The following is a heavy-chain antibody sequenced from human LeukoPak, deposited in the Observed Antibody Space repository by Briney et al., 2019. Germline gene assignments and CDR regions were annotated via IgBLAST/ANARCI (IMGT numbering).Heavy chain of an antibody. CDR1: GYTFTSYY. Sequence: ASVKVSCKASGYTFTSYYMHWVRQAPGQGLEWMGIINPSGGSTSYAQKFQGRVTMTRDTSTSTVYMELSSLRFEDTAVYYCARALDYGDYRSWFDPWGQGTLVTVSS. CDR2: INPSGGST. D-gene: IGHD4-17*01. J-gene: IGHJ5*02. CDR3: ARALDYGDYRSWFDP. V-gene: IGHV1-46*01.